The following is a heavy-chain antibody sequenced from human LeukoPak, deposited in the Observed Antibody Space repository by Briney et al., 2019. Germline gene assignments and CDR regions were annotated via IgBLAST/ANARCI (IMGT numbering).Heavy chain of an antibody. CDR3: ARAPPRYYDSSGYYWDFDY. J-gene: IGHJ4*02. CDR2: INTNTGNP. D-gene: IGHD3-22*01. CDR1: GYTFTSYA. V-gene: IGHV7-4-1*02. Sequence: ASVKVSCKASGYTFTSYAMNWVRQAPGQGLEWMGWINTNTGNPTYAQGFTGRFVFSLDTSVSTAYQQISSLKAEDTAVYYCARAPPRYYDSSGYYWDFDYWGQGTLVTVSS.